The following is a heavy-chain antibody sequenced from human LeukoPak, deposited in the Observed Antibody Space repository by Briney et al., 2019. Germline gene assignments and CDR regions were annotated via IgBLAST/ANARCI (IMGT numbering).Heavy chain of an antibody. J-gene: IGHJ6*02. D-gene: IGHD3-10*01. Sequence: GGSLRLSCAASGFTFSGYAMSWVRQPPGKGLDWVSAISGSGGSTYYADSVKGRFTISRDNSKNTLYLQMNSLRAEDTAVYYCAKDITMVRGPCMDVWGQGTTVTVSS. CDR2: ISGSGGST. CDR3: AKDITMVRGPCMDV. CDR1: GFTFSGYA. V-gene: IGHV3-23*01.